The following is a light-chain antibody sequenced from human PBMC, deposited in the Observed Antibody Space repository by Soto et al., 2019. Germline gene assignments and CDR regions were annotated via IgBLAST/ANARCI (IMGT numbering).Light chain of an antibody. Sequence: EIVMTQSPGTLSLSPGERATLSCRASQNIGSTYLAWYQQKLGQAPRLLIYGASTRATGIPARFSGSGSGTEFTLTISSLQSEDFAVYYCQQYNNWPPITFGQGTRLEIK. CDR2: GAS. V-gene: IGKV3-15*01. J-gene: IGKJ5*01. CDR1: QNIGSTY. CDR3: QQYNNWPPIT.